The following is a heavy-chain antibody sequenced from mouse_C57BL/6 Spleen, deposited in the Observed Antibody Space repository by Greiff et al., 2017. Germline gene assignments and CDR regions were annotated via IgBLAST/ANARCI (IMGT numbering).Heavy chain of an antibody. CDR2: ISSGGSYT. Sequence: DVHLVESGGDLVKPGGSLKLSCAASGFTFSSYGMSWVRQTPDKRLEWVATISSGGSYTYYPDSVKGRFTISRDNAKNTLYLQMSSLKAEDTAMYYCARRYDDDEDRFAYWGQGTLVTVSA. CDR3: ARRYDDDEDRFAY. D-gene: IGHD2-4*01. CDR1: GFTFSSYG. J-gene: IGHJ3*01. V-gene: IGHV5-6*01.